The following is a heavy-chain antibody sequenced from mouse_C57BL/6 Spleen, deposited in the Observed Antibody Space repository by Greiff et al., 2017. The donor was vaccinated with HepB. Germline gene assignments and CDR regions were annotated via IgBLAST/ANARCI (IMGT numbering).Heavy chain of an antibody. J-gene: IGHJ1*03. CDR3: ARDSPYYYGSSFWYFDV. D-gene: IGHD1-1*01. V-gene: IGHV5-4*01. CDR1: GFTFSSYA. CDR2: ISDGGSYT. Sequence: VQLKQSGGGLVKPGGSLKLSCAASGFTFSSYAMSWVRQTPEKRLEWVATISDGGSYTYYPDNVKGRFTISRDNAKNNLYLQMSHLKSEDTAMYYCARDSPYYYGSSFWYFDVWGTGTTVTVSS.